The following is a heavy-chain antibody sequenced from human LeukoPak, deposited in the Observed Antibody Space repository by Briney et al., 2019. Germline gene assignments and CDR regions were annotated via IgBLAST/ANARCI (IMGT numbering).Heavy chain of an antibody. V-gene: IGHV1-2*02. CDR3: ARGTLYYYYSSGYSSFDY. D-gene: IGHD3-22*01. CDR2: INLNSVAT. J-gene: IGHJ4*02. Sequence: ASVTVSCKASGYTFTGYYMQWVRQAPGQGLEWMGWINLNSVATTYSQKSHLRVPMTPDTSISTAYMELSRLRPDDTAVYYCARGTLYYYYSSGYSSFDYWGQGTLVTVSS. CDR1: GYTFTGYY.